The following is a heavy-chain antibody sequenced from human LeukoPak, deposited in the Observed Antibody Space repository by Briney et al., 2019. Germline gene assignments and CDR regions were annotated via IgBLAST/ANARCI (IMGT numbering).Heavy chain of an antibody. Sequence: PGGSLRLSCAASGFSFSNYAMSWVRQAPGKGLEWVSGITASGDRTYYADSVKGRFTISRDNSQTTVYVQMNSLRADDTAIYYCAKEKGVIGIPALDHWGQGTLVTVSS. J-gene: IGHJ5*02. V-gene: IGHV3-23*01. CDR2: ITASGDRT. D-gene: IGHD3-16*02. CDR1: GFSFSNYA. CDR3: AKEKGVIGIPALDH.